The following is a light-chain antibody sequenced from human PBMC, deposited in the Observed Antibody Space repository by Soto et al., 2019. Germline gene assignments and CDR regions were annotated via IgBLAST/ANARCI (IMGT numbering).Light chain of an antibody. V-gene: IGLV2-14*01. Sequence: QSALTQPASVSGSPGQSITISCTGTTSDVGRYNYVSWHQQHPGKAPKLLIFDVSNRPSGVSDRFSGSKSGNTASLTISGLQAEDEADYYCNSYTTGTTWVFGGGTKLTAL. CDR1: TSDVGRYNY. J-gene: IGLJ3*02. CDR3: NSYTTGTTWV. CDR2: DVS.